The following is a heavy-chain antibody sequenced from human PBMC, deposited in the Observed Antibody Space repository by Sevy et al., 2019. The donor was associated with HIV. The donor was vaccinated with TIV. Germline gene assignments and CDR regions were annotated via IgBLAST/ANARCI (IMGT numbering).Heavy chain of an antibody. CDR2: IKQDGSEK. Sequence: GGSLRLSCAASGFTFSSYWMSWVRQAPGKGLEWVANIKQDGSEKYYVDAVKGRFTISRDNAKNSLYLQMNSLRAEDTAVYYCARIDVDAYYDYVCGSYRPGDAFDIWCQGTMVTVSS. D-gene: IGHD3-16*02. V-gene: IGHV3-7*03. CDR3: ARIDVDAYYDYVCGSYRPGDAFDI. J-gene: IGHJ3*02. CDR1: GFTFSSYW.